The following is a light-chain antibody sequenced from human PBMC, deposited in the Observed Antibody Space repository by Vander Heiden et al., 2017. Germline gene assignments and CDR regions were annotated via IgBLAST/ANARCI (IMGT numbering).Light chain of an antibody. CDR3: QQLNRYRALT. CDR2: AAS. V-gene: IGKV1-9*01. J-gene: IGKJ4*01. CDR1: QGISSY. Sequence: DIQLTQSPSFLSASVGDRVTITCRASQGISSYLAWYQQKPGKAPKLLIYAASTLQSGVPSRFSGSGSGTEFTLTISSLQPEDFATYYCQQLNRYRALTFGGGTKVEIK.